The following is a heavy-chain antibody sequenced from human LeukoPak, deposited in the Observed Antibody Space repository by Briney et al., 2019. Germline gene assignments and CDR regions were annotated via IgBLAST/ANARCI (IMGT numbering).Heavy chain of an antibody. V-gene: IGHV3-23*01. CDR2: ISGSGGST. CDR3: ARKGHYGDYYFDY. CDR1: GFTFSSYG. D-gene: IGHD4-17*01. J-gene: IGHJ4*02. Sequence: QPGGTLRLSCAASGFTFSSYGMSWVRQAPGKGLEWVSAISGSGGSTYYADSVKGRFTISRDNAKNSLYLQMNSLRAEDTAVYYCARKGHYGDYYFDYWGQGTLVTVSS.